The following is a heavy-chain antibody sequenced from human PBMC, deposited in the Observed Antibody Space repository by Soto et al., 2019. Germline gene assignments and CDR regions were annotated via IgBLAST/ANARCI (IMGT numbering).Heavy chain of an antibody. D-gene: IGHD3-22*01. Sequence: PGGSLRLSCAASGFTFSSYAMHWVRQAPGKGPEWVALISSDGSDKDYADSVKGRFTISRDNSRNTLFLQMNSLRAEDTAVYYCARDYYKYYDSSGYYRSPAYWGQGTLVTVSS. CDR3: ARDYYKYYDSSGYYRSPAY. CDR2: ISSDGSDK. J-gene: IGHJ4*02. V-gene: IGHV3-30-3*01. CDR1: GFTFSSYA.